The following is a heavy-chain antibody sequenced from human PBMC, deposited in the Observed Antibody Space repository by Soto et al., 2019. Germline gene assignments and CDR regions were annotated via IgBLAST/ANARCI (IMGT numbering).Heavy chain of an antibody. CDR3: ARHIYSHYVWFDP. J-gene: IGHJ5*02. CDR2: IYYSGSS. V-gene: IGHV4-39*01. D-gene: IGHD4-4*01. CDR1: GGSISSSNFY. Sequence: PSETLSLTCTVSGGSISSSNFYWGWIRQPPGKGLEWIGSIYYSGSSYYNPSLKSRVTIFVDTSKNQFSLRLNSVTAADTAVYFCARHIYSHYVWFDPWGQGTLVTVSS.